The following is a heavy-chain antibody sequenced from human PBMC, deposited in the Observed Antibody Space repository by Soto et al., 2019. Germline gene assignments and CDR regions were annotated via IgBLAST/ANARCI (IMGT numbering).Heavy chain of an antibody. V-gene: IGHV1-69*01. Sequence: QVQLVQSGAEVKKPGSSVKVSCKASGGTFSTYAISWVRQAPGQGLEWMGGIIPIFGTAKYAQKFQGRVTITADESTSTAYMELSSLRSEDTAVYYCAREIFGVISSGGRDAFDIWGQGTMVTVSS. J-gene: IGHJ3*02. D-gene: IGHD3-3*01. CDR2: IIPIFGTA. CDR3: AREIFGVISSGGRDAFDI. CDR1: GGTFSTYA.